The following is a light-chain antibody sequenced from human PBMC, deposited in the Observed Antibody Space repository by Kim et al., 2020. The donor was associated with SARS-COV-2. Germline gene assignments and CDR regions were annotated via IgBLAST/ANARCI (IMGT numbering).Light chain of an antibody. V-gene: IGLV1-44*01. CDR2: TDD. Sequence: GQRVTISCSGSSSKVGSNNVNWYQQFPRTAPPLLIDTDDRRPSGVSDRVSCSKSGTSASLAISALRSEDEAAYYCATWDDSLDVWMFGGGTKVTVL. CDR1: SSKVGSNN. CDR3: ATWDDSLDVWM. J-gene: IGLJ3*02.